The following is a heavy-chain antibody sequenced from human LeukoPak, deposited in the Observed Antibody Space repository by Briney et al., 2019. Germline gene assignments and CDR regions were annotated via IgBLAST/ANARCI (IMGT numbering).Heavy chain of an antibody. CDR1: GFTFSSYA. D-gene: IGHD2-2*01. Sequence: GGSLRLSCAASGFTFSSYAMSWVRQAPGKGLEWVSAISGSGGSTYYADSVKGRFTISRDNSKNTLYLQMNSLRAEDTAVYYCAKAPPLYCSSTSCARYYYYYYMDVWGKGTTVTVSS. CDR3: AKAPPLYCSSTSCARYYYYYYMDV. J-gene: IGHJ6*03. CDR2: ISGSGGST. V-gene: IGHV3-23*01.